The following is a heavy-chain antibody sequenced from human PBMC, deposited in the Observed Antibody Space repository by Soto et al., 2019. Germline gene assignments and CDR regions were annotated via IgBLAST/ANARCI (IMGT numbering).Heavy chain of an antibody. J-gene: IGHJ4*02. CDR2: ISYDGSNK. CDR1: GFTFSSYG. Sequence: GGSLRLSCAASGFTFSSYGMHWVRQAPGKGLEWVAVISYDGSNKYYADSVKGRFTISRDNSKNTLYLQMNSLRAEDTAVYYCAKVLHYYFDYWGQGTLVTVSS. CDR3: AKVLHYYFDY. V-gene: IGHV3-30*18. D-gene: IGHD2-15*01.